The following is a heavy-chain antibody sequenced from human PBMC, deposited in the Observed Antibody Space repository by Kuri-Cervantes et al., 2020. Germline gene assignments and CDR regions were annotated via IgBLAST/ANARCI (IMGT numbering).Heavy chain of an antibody. D-gene: IGHD3-10*01. J-gene: IGHJ4*02. CDR1: GFTFSSYA. V-gene: IGHV3-30*07. Sequence: GGSLRLSCAASGFTFSSYAMHWVRQAPGKGLEWVAVISYDASIKYYADSVKGRFTISRDNSKNTLYLQMNSLRAEDTAVYYCARGYGSGSSQPLDYWGQGTLVTVSS. CDR2: ISYDASIK. CDR3: ARGYGSGSSQPLDY.